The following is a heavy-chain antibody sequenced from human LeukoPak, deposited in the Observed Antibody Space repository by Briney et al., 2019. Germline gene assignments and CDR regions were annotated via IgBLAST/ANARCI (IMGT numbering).Heavy chain of an antibody. D-gene: IGHD6-19*01. V-gene: IGHV3-20*01. Sequence: GGSLRLSCAASGFTFDDYGMSWGRQAPGKGLEWVSGINWNGGSTGYADSVKGRFTISRDNAKNSLYLQMNSLRAEDTALYHCARDGSADYYYYMDVWGKGTTVTVSS. CDR3: ARDGSADYYYYMDV. CDR2: INWNGGST. J-gene: IGHJ6*03. CDR1: GFTFDDYG.